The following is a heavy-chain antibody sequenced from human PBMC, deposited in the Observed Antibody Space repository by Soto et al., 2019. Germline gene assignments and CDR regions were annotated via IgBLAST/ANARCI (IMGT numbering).Heavy chain of an antibody. V-gene: IGHV1-69*13. CDR3: ARHSSVGIAAAGIGY. CDR2: IIPIFGTA. J-gene: IGHJ4*02. Sequence: GASVKVSCKASGGTFSSYAISWVRQAPGQGLEWMGGIIPIFGTANYAQKFQGRVTITANESTSTAYMELSSLRSEDTAVYYCARHSSVGIAAAGIGYWGQGTLVTVSS. D-gene: IGHD6-13*01. CDR1: GGTFSSYA.